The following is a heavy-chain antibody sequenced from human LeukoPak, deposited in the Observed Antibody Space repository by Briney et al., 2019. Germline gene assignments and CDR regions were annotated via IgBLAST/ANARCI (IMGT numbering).Heavy chain of an antibody. CDR2: IIPIFGTA. V-gene: IGHV1-69*05. J-gene: IGHJ6*03. Sequence: SVKVSCKASGGTFSSYAISWVRQAPGQGLEWMGGIIPIFGTANYAQKFQGRVTITTDESTSTAYMELSSLRSEDTAVYYCARGTPTILGVVHSYMDVWGKGTTVTVSS. D-gene: IGHD3-3*01. CDR3: ARGTPTILGVVHSYMDV. CDR1: GGTFSSYA.